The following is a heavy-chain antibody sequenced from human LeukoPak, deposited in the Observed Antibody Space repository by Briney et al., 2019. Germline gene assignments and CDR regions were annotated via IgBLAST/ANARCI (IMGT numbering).Heavy chain of an antibody. J-gene: IGHJ4*02. CDR2: ISVSGTVT. CDR1: GFTFSNHA. Sequence: GGSLRLSCAASGFTFSNHAMNWVRQTPGKGLGWVSIISVSGTVTYYADSVKGRFTISRENSKNTLYLQINSLRAEDTAVYYCAKTSVGGGRVIGSRYFDNWGQGTLVTVSS. V-gene: IGHV3-23*01. D-gene: IGHD1-26*01. CDR3: AKTSVGGGRVIGSRYFDN.